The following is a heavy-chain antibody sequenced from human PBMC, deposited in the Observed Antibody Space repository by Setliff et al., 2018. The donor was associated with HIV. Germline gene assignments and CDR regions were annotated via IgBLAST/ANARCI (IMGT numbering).Heavy chain of an antibody. D-gene: IGHD3-10*01. CDR3: ARAPRGRAGSHYIANWFDS. J-gene: IGHJ5*01. CDR1: GFTFTNSA. Sequence: ASVKVSCKASGFTFTNSAVQWVRQARGQRLEWIGWIVVGSGNTNYAQKFQERVTITRDMSTSRAYMELSGLRTEDTAVYYCARAPRGRAGSHYIANWFDSWGQGTLVTVSS. CDR2: IVVGSGNT. V-gene: IGHV1-58*01.